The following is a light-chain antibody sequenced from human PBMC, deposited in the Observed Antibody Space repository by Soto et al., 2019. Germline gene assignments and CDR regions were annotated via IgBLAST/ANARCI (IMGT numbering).Light chain of an antibody. CDR3: QQYNKWPRT. J-gene: IGKJ1*01. CDR2: GAS. CDR1: QSVNIH. V-gene: IGKV3D-15*01. Sequence: IVMTQSPSTLSVSPGERATLSCRASQSVNIHLAWYQQKPGQAPRLLIYGASARATGIPAKFSGSGSGTEFTLPISSLQSEDFAVYYCQQYNKWPRTFGQGTKVDIK.